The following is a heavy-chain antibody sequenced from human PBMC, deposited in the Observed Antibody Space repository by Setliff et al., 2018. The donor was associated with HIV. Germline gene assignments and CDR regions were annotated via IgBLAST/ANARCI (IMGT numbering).Heavy chain of an antibody. CDR2: IIPIFGTA. D-gene: IGHD4-17*01. Sequence: ASVKVSCKASGGTFSSQPISWVRQAPGQGLEGVGGIIPIFGTANYAQKFQGRVTITADEFTSTAYMELYSLRPEDTAVYYCARDGGALKYDYGDNGWGLGYFDYWGQGTLVTVSS. CDR3: ARDGGALKYDYGDNGWGLGYFDY. CDR1: GGTFSSQP. V-gene: IGHV1-69*13. J-gene: IGHJ4*02.